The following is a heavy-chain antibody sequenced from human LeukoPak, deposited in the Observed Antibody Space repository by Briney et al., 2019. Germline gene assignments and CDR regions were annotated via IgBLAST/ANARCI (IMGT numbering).Heavy chain of an antibody. J-gene: IGHJ3*02. Sequence: PGGSLRLSCAASGFTFSSYAMTWVRQAPGKGLEWVSLISAGGDSSYYADSVKGRFTISRDNSKNTLHLQINSLRVEDTAVYYCATPHQLWLDAFDIWGQGTMVTVSS. CDR1: GFTFSSYA. CDR2: ISAGGDSS. CDR3: ATPHQLWLDAFDI. D-gene: IGHD3-10*01. V-gene: IGHV3-23*01.